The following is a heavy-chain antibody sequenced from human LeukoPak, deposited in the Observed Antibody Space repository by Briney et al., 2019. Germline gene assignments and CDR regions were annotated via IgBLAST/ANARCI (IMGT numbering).Heavy chain of an antibody. V-gene: IGHV4-59*08. CDR1: GGSISSYY. CDR3: ARGGRYGSSGYLGY. D-gene: IGHD3-22*01. Sequence: SETLSLTCTVSGGSISSYYWSWIRQPPGKGLEWIGYIYYSGSTNYNPSLKSRVTISVDTSKNQFSLKLSSVTAADTAVYYCARGGRYGSSGYLGYWGQGTLVTVSS. CDR2: IYYSGST. J-gene: IGHJ4*02.